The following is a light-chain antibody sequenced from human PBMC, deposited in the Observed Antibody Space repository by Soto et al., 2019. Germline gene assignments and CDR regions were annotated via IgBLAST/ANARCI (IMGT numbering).Light chain of an antibody. CDR2: SNN. J-gene: IGLJ1*01. Sequence: QSVLTQTPSASGTPGQRVTISCSGSSSSVGSNAVNWYQQLPGTAPKVLIYSNNQRPAGVPDRFSGSKSGTSASLAISGLQSEDEADYYCATWDDSLNSYVFGTGTKPTVL. V-gene: IGLV1-44*01. CDR1: SSSVGSNA. CDR3: ATWDDSLNSYV.